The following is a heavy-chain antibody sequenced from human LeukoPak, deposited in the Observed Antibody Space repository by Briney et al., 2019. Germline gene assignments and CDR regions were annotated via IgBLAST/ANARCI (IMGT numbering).Heavy chain of an antibody. D-gene: IGHD1-1*01. J-gene: IGHJ4*02. CDR2: ISWNSGSI. CDR3: ARDQGWKGVAPADD. V-gene: IGHV3-9*01. CDR1: GFTFYDYA. Sequence: GGSLRLSCAASGFTFYDYAMHWVRQAPGKGLEWVSGISWNSGSIGYADSVKGRFTISRDNAKNSLYLQMNSLRAEDTAVYYCARDQGWKGVAPADDWGQGTLVTVSS.